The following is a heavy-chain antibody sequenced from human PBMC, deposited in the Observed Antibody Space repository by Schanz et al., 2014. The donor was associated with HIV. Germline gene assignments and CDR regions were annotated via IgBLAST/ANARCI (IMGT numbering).Heavy chain of an antibody. D-gene: IGHD3-16*01. CDR3: ARDGGRRGGERQLFGY. V-gene: IGHV4-34*01. J-gene: IGHJ4*02. Sequence: QVRLPQWGAGLLKPSETLSLTCAVYGSSFNDYYWGWIRQAPGKGPEWIGEINHSGIPNYNPSLEGGVTIAGDTPKSQFSLKLGSVTAADTAVYYCARDGGRRGGERQLFGYWGQGTLVTVSS. CDR2: INHSGIP. CDR1: GSSFNDYY.